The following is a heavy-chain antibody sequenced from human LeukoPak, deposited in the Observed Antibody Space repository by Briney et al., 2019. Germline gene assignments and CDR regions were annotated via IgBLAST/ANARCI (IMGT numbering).Heavy chain of an antibody. CDR1: GDSVSSNSAA. CDR3: ARSPQNYGIAAAAGFDP. CDR2: TYYRSKWYN. V-gene: IGHV6-1*01. Sequence: SQTLSLTCAISGDSVSSNSAAWNWIRQSPSRGLEWLGRTYYRSKWYNDYAVSVKSRITINPDTSKNQFSLQLNSVTPGDTAVYYCARSPQNYGIAAAAGFDPWGQGTLVTVSS. D-gene: IGHD6-13*01. J-gene: IGHJ5*02.